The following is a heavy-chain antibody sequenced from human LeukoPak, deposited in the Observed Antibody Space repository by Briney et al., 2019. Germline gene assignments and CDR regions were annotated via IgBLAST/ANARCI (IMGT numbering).Heavy chain of an antibody. D-gene: IGHD5-12*01. V-gene: IGHV4-4*09. Sequence: SETLSLTCTVSGGSISSYYWSWIRRPPGKGLEWIGYIYTSGSTNYNPSLKSRVTISVDTSKNQFSLKLSSVTAADTAVYYCARLHSGYDLYYFDYWGQGTLVTVSS. CDR3: ARLHSGYDLYYFDY. CDR2: IYTSGST. CDR1: GGSISSYY. J-gene: IGHJ4*02.